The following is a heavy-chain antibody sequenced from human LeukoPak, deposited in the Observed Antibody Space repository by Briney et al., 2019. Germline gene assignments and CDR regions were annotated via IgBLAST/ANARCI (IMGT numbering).Heavy chain of an antibody. CDR2: ISYDGSNK. V-gene: IGHV3-30-3*01. CDR1: GFPFSSYA. D-gene: IGHD2-2*02. J-gene: IGHJ6*02. Sequence: GGSLHLSCAASGFPFSSYAMHGVRQAPGKGGEGVAVISYDGSNKYYADSVKGRFTISRDNSKNTLYLQMNSLRAEDTAVYYCARDRARYCSSTSCYTTGIYYYYGMDVWGQGTTVTVSS. CDR3: ARDRARYCSSTSCYTTGIYYYYGMDV.